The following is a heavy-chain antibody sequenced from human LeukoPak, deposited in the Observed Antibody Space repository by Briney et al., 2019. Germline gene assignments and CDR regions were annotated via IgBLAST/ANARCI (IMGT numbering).Heavy chain of an antibody. CDR2: IYHTGRT. CDR3: ARGTEADGTFMFDF. J-gene: IGHJ4*02. Sequence: QPSETLSLTCAVSGDSMTSNNWWSWVRQPPGKGLEWIGDIYHTGRTNYNPSLKSRVTVSVDKSKKQFSLKLDSVTAADTAVYYCARGTEADGTFMFDFWGQGTLVTVSS. D-gene: IGHD5-24*01. CDR1: GDSMTSNNW. V-gene: IGHV4-4*02.